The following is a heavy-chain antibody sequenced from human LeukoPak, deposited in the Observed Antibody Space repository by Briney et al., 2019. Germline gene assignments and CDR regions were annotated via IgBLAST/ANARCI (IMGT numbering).Heavy chain of an antibody. D-gene: IGHD3-10*01. V-gene: IGHV3-53*01. CDR2: IYSGGST. CDR1: GFTVSSNY. J-gene: IGHJ5*02. Sequence: GGSLRLSCAASGFTVSSNYMSWVRQAPGKGLEWVSVIYSGGSTYYADSVKGRFTISRDNSKNTLYLQMNSLRAEDTAVYYCARGVWSGEPPTGFDPWGQGTLVTVSS. CDR3: ARGVWSGEPPTGFDP.